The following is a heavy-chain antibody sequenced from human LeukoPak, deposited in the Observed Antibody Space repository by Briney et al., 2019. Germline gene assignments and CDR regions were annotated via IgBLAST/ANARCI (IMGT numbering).Heavy chain of an antibody. CDR2: IYYSGST. J-gene: IGHJ4*02. CDR3: ASGYRYGYGPKFDH. V-gene: IGHV4-59*01. CDR1: GGSISSYY. D-gene: IGHD5-18*01. Sequence: SETLSLTCTVSGGSISSYYWSWIRQPPGKGLEWIGYIYYSGSTNYNPSLKSRVTISVDTSKNQFSLKLSSVTAGDTAVYYCASGYRYGYGPKFDHWGQGTLVTVSS.